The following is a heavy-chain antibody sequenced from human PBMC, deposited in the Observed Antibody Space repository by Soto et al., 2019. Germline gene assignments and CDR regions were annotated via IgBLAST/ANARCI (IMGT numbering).Heavy chain of an antibody. CDR1: GFTFSSYA. CDR2: ISATDNIT. D-gene: IGHD5-18*01. V-gene: IGHV3-23*01. Sequence: GGSLRLSCVASGFTFSSYAMTWVRQAPGKGLEWVSTISATDNITDYADSVKGRFTISRDNSKNTLFVQMNSLRVEDTAVYYCAKVRRETKMWDTLFYFDFWGQGTLVTVSS. J-gene: IGHJ4*02. CDR3: AKVRRETKMWDTLFYFDF.